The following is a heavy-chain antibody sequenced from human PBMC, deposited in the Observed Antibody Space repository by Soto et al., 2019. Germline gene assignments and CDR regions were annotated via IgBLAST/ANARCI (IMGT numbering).Heavy chain of an antibody. V-gene: IGHV3-21*01. CDR3: AITAAAGSYWYFDL. D-gene: IGHD6-13*01. CDR2: ISSSSSYI. CDR1: GFTFSSYS. Sequence: EVQLVESGGGLVKPGGSLRLSCAASGFTFSSYSMNWVRQAPGKGLEWVSSISSSSSYIYYADSVKGRFTISRDNAKNSLYLQMNSLRAEDTAVYYCAITAAAGSYWYFDLWGRGTLVTVSS. J-gene: IGHJ2*01.